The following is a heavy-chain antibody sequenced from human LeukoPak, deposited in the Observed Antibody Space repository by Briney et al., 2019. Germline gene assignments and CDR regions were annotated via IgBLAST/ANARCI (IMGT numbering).Heavy chain of an antibody. CDR1: GGSVSSGDCF. J-gene: IGHJ4*02. D-gene: IGHD3-22*01. V-gene: IGHV4-30-4*01. CDR3: AREDDSRSFDY. Sequence: PSETLSLTCTVSGGSVSSGDCFWSWIRQPPGKGLEWIGYIYYTGNTYYNPSLKSRVSMSVDTSKNQFSLKLRSVTAADTAAYYCAREDDSRSFDYWGQGTLVTVSS. CDR2: IYYTGNT.